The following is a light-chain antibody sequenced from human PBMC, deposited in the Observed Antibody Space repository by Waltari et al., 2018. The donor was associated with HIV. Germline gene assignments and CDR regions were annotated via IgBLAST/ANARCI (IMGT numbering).Light chain of an antibody. CDR2: GVF. J-gene: IGKJ2*01. V-gene: IGKV3-20*01. CDR3: HQYGTSPYT. CDR1: QRVSSNY. Sequence: EIVLTQSPGTLSLSPGERVTLSCRASQRVSSNYLAWYQQKPGQAPRLFIYGVFNRATGIPDRCSGSGSETDFTLTISRLEPEDFAVYYCHQYGTSPYTFGRGTKLEMK.